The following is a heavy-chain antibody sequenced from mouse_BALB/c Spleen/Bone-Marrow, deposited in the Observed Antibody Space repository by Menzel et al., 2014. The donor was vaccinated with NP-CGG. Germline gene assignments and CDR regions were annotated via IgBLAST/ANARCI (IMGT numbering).Heavy chain of an antibody. V-gene: IGHV7-1*02. Sequence: DVHLVESGGGLVRPGDSLRLSCAPSGFTFSDFYMEWVRQPPGKRLEWIAASRNKAKYYTTEYSASVKGRFIVSRDTSQSVLYLQMNALRAEDTAIYYCARDVGYGNYFVYWGQGTLVTVSA. D-gene: IGHD2-10*02. J-gene: IGHJ3*01. CDR1: GFTFSDFY. CDR3: ARDVGYGNYFVY. CDR2: SRNKAKYYTT.